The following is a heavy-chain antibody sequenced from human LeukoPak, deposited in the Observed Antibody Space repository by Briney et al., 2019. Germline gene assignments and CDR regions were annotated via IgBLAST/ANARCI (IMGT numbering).Heavy chain of an antibody. CDR1: GGSISSSSYY. V-gene: IGHV4-39*01. D-gene: IGHD4-17*01. CDR2: MYYSGST. CDR3: ARHNYGDYVFYY. Sequence: SETLSLICTVSGGSISSSSYYWGWIRQPPGKGLEWIGSMYYSGSTYYNPSLKSRVTISVDTSKNQFSLKLSSVTAADTAVYYCARHNYGDYVFYYWGQGTLVTVSS. J-gene: IGHJ4*02.